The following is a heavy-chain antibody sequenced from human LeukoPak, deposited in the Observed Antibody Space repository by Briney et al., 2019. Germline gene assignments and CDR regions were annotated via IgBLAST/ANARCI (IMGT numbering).Heavy chain of an antibody. CDR2: INSDGSST. Sequence: GGSLRLSCAASGFTFSSYWMDWVRQAPGKGLVWVSRINSDGSSTSYADSVKGRFTISRDNAKNTLYLQMNSLRAEDTAVYYCARENYDFWSGYSYAFDIWGQGTMVTVSS. V-gene: IGHV3-74*01. D-gene: IGHD3-3*01. CDR3: ARENYDFWSGYSYAFDI. J-gene: IGHJ3*02. CDR1: GFTFSSYW.